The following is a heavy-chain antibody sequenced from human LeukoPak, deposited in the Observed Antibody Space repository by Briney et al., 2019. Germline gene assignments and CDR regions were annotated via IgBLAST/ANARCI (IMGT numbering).Heavy chain of an antibody. CDR3: ARVRWVVASYGMDV. V-gene: IGHV4-34*01. Sequence: SETLSLTCAVYGGSFSGYYWSWIRQPPGKGLEWIGEIHHSGSTNYNPSLKSRVTISVDKSKNQFSLKLSSVTAADTAVYYCARVRWVVASYGMDVWGQGTTVTVSS. J-gene: IGHJ6*02. CDR2: IHHSGST. D-gene: IGHD2-15*01. CDR1: GGSFSGYY.